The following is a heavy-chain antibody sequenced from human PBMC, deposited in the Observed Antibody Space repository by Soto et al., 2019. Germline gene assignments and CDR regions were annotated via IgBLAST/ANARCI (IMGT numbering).Heavy chain of an antibody. V-gene: IGHV1-69*13. J-gene: IGHJ5*02. CDR3: ARTRELPIVNWFDP. Sequence: SVKVSCKASGGTFSSYAISWVRQAPGQGLEWMGGIIPVFGTANYAQKFQGRVTITADESTSTAYMELSSLRSEDTAVYYCARTRELPIVNWFDPWGQGTLVTVSS. CDR2: IIPVFGTA. CDR1: GGTFSSYA. D-gene: IGHD1-26*01.